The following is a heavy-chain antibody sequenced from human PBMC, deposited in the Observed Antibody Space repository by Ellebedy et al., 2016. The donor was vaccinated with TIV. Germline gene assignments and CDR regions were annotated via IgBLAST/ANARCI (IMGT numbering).Heavy chain of an antibody. V-gene: IGHV5-51*01. CDR2: IYPGESDT. CDR1: GYSFTSYW. J-gene: IGHJ4*02. D-gene: IGHD3-22*01. Sequence: PGGSLRLSCKGSGYSFTSYWIGWVRQMPGKGLEWMGIIYPGESDTRYSPSFQGQVTISADKSISTAYLQWSSLKASDTAMYYCARVKSGSRGYQLYFDYWGQGTLVTVSS. CDR3: ARVKSGSRGYQLYFDY.